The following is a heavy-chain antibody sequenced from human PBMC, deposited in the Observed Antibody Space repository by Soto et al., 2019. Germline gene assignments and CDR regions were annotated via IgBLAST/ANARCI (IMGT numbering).Heavy chain of an antibody. Sequence: ASVKVSCEASGFTFSHHSIHWVRQAPGQRLEWMGWINSDTGYTKYSQKFQARLTITWDSSAKTAYMELSSLQSEDTAVYYCVRGKEAGVWFDPWGQGTLVTVS. J-gene: IGHJ5*02. CDR1: GFTFSHHS. V-gene: IGHV1-3*04. CDR2: INSDTGYT. D-gene: IGHD3-10*01. CDR3: VRGKEAGVWFDP.